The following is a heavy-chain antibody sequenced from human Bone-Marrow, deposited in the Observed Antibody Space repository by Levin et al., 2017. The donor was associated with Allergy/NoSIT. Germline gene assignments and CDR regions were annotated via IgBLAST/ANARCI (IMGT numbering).Heavy chain of an antibody. V-gene: IGHV3-23*01. Sequence: GGSLRLSCAASGFIFSSSAMSWVRQAPGKGLEWVSSISSGDDSTYYADSVKGRLSISRDKSKNTMYLQMDSLRAEDTAVYYCAKGRRVLDALAIWGQGTMVTVSS. D-gene: IGHD2-8*02. CDR1: GFIFSSSA. CDR2: ISSGDDST. J-gene: IGHJ3*02. CDR3: AKGRRVLDALAI.